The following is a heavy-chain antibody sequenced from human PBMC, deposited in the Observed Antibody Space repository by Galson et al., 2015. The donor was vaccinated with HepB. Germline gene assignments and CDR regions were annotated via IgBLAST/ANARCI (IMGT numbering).Heavy chain of an antibody. CDR1: GFTFSSYA. J-gene: IGHJ5*01. CDR2: ITNSGGST. CDR3: AKGRRIQLWLDF. V-gene: IGHV3-23*01. D-gene: IGHD5-18*01. Sequence: SLRLSCAASGFTFSSYAMSWVRQAPGKGLEWVSTITNSGGSTYYADSVKGRFTISRGNSKNTLYLQMNSLRAEDTAVYYCAKGRRIQLWLDFWGQGTLVTVSS.